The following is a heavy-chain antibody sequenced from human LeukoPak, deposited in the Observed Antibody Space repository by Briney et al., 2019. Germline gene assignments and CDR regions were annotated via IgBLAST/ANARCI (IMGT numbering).Heavy chain of an antibody. J-gene: IGHJ3*02. CDR1: GYTFTGYY. V-gene: IGHV1-2*02. CDR2: INPNSGGT. D-gene: IGHD3-10*01. Sequence: SVKVSCKASGYTFTGYYMHWVRQAPGQGLEWMGWINPNSGGTNYAQKFQGRVTMTRDTSISTAYMELSRLRSDDTAVYYCARDSELLWFGELLNAFDIWGQGTMVTVSS. CDR3: ARDSELLWFGELLNAFDI.